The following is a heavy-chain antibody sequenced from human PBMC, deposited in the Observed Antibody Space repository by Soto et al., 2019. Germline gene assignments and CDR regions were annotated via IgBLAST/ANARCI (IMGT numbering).Heavy chain of an antibody. Sequence: GGSLRLSCGASGFTFSSYGMHWVRQAPGKGVEWVAVISYDGSNKYYADSVKGRFTISRDNSKNTLYLQMNSLRAEDTAVYYCPKGGGLSYSDILTRSPSSYYFDYWGQGTLVTVSS. D-gene: IGHD3-9*01. CDR2: ISYDGSNK. J-gene: IGHJ4*02. V-gene: IGHV3-30*18. CDR3: PKGGGLSYSDILTRSPSSYYFDY. CDR1: GFTFSSYG.